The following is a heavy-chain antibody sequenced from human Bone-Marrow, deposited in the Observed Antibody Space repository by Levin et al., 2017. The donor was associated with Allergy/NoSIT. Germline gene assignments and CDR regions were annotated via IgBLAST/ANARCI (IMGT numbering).Heavy chain of an antibody. D-gene: IGHD3-3*01. J-gene: IGHJ6*03. CDR2: ISGSGKNT. Sequence: GGSLRLSCVASGFTFTSYAMTWVRQAPGKGLEWVSTISGSGKNTYYAESVEGRLTISRDNSSNTLYLQMHSLRAEDTAIYYCAKMPPYDFWNNYYMDVWGKGTTVTVSS. V-gene: IGHV3-23*01. CDR1: GFTFTSYA. CDR3: AKMPPYDFWNNYYMDV.